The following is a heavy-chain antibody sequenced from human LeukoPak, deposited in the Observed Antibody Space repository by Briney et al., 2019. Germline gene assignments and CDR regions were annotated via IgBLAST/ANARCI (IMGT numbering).Heavy chain of an antibody. CDR1: GGTFSSYA. Sequence: SVKVSCKASGGTFSSYAISWVRQAPGQGLEWMGGIIPIFGTANYAQKFQGRVTITADESTSTAYMELSSLRSEDTAVYYCARTYDSSGYYHRWFDSWGQGTLVTVSS. D-gene: IGHD3-22*01. V-gene: IGHV1-69*13. J-gene: IGHJ5*01. CDR2: IIPIFGTA. CDR3: ARTYDSSGYYHRWFDS.